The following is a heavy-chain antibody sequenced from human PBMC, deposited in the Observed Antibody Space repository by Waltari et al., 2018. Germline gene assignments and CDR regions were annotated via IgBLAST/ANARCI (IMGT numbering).Heavy chain of an antibody. Sequence: QEQLVESGGGAVQPGRSLRLSGVASEFPFRTHPLHWFRQAPGKGLEGVAVISYDGANTFYADSVRGRFAVSRDNSRNSLYLQMNGLTTDDAGVYYCARDRRQLDGPPYYYFGMDLWGQGTTVTVSS. J-gene: IGHJ6*02. V-gene: IGHV3-30*09. CDR3: ARDRRQLDGPPYYYFGMDL. D-gene: IGHD6-13*01. CDR1: EFPFRTHP. CDR2: ISYDGANT.